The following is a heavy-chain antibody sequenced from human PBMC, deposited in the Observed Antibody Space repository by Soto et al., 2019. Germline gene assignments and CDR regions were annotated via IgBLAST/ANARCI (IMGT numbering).Heavy chain of an antibody. Sequence: GGSLRLSCAASGFTFSSYSMNWVRQAPGKGLEWVSYISSSSSTIYYADSVEGRFTISRDNAKNSLYLQMNSLRDEDTAVYYCARDQQWLGDYYYYYGMDVWGQGTTVTVSS. CDR3: ARDQQWLGDYYYYYGMDV. CDR2: ISSSSSTI. V-gene: IGHV3-48*02. J-gene: IGHJ6*02. CDR1: GFTFSSYS. D-gene: IGHD6-19*01.